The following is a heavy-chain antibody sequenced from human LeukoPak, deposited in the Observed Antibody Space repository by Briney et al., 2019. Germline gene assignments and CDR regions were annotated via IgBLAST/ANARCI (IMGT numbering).Heavy chain of an antibody. CDR1: GYTFTGYY. D-gene: IGHD3-22*01. V-gene: IGHV1-2*02. Sequence: ASVKVSCKASGYTFTGYYMHWVRQAPGQGLEWMGWINPNSGGTNYAQKFQGRVTMTRDTSISTAYMELSRLRSDDTAVYYCATHYCDISGYYYPFDNWGQGTLVTVSS. CDR2: INPNSGGT. CDR3: ATHYCDISGYYYPFDN. J-gene: IGHJ4*02.